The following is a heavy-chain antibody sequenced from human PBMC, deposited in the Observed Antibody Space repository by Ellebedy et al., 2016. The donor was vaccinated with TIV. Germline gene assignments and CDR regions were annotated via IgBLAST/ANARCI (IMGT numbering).Heavy chain of an antibody. J-gene: IGHJ4*02. D-gene: IGHD5-18*01. CDR2: INPSGGST. CDR1: GYTFTSYY. Sequence: ASVKVSXKASGYTFTSYYMHWVRQAPGQGLEWMGIINPSGGSTSYAQKFQGRVTMTRDTSTSTVYMELSSLRSEDTAVYYCARYSYGYGGDYWGQGTLVTVSS. CDR3: ARYSYGYGGDY. V-gene: IGHV1-46*01.